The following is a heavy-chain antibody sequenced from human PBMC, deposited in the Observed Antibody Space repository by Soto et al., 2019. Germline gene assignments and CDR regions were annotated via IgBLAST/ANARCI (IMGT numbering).Heavy chain of an antibody. V-gene: IGHV5-10-1*01. Sequence: PGESLKISCKGSGYSFTSYWISWVRQMPGKGLEWMGRIDPSDSYTNYSPSFQGHVTISADKSISTAYLQWSSLKASDTAMYYCARLLISNYYDSSGYYPTRDYWGQGTLVAVSS. CDR2: IDPSDSYT. CDR3: ARLLISNYYDSSGYYPTRDY. CDR1: GYSFTSYW. D-gene: IGHD3-22*01. J-gene: IGHJ4*02.